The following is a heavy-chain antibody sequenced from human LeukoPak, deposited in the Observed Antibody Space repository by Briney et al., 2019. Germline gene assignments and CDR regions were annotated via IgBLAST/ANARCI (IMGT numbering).Heavy chain of an antibody. D-gene: IGHD2-2*01. CDR3: ARHIKDIVIVPAANPIDY. CDR2: ISSSSSYI. V-gene: IGHV3-21*01. Sequence: GGSLRLSCAASGFTFSSYSMNWVRQAPGKGLEWVSSISSSSSYIYYADSVKGRFTISRDNAKNSLYLQMSSLRAEDTAVYYCARHIKDIVIVPAANPIDYWGQGTLVTVSS. CDR1: GFTFSSYS. J-gene: IGHJ4*02.